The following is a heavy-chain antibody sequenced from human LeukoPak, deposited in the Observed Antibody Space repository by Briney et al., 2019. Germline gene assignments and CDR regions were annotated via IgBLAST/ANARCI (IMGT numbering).Heavy chain of an antibody. V-gene: IGHV4-59*01. J-gene: IGHJ6*03. D-gene: IGHD5-12*01. CDR3: ARGQSGYDPYYYYYMDV. CDR2: IYYSGST. Sequence: PSETLSLTCTVSGGSISSYYWSWIRQPPGKGLEWIGYIYYSGSTNYNPSLKSRVTISVDTSKNQFSLKLSSVTAADTAVYYCARGQSGYDPYYYYYMDVRGKGTTVTVSS. CDR1: GGSISSYY.